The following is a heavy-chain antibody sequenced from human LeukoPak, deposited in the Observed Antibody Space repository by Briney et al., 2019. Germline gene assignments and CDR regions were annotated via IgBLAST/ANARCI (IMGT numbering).Heavy chain of an antibody. CDR1: GFTFSSYS. CDR2: ISSSSSYI. CDR3: ARDSVQWTYYFDY. J-gene: IGHJ4*02. D-gene: IGHD6-19*01. V-gene: IGHV3-21*01. Sequence: GGFLRLSCAASGFTFSSYSKNWVRQAPGKGLEWVSSISSSSSYIYYADSVKGRFTISRDNAKNSLYLQMNSLRAEDTAVYYCARDSVQWTYYFDYWGQGTLVTVSS.